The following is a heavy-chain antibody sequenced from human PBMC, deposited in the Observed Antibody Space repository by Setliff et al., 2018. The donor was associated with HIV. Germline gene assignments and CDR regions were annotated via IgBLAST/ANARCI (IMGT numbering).Heavy chain of an antibody. J-gene: IGHJ4*02. D-gene: IGHD1-26*01. Sequence: ASVKVSCKASGYTFSTYSISWLRQAPGQGLEWLGWISPYNRNTEHAEKFRGRVTLTKDISPSTAYMELRSLRLDDTAVYYWARGGEGMALYPDYWGQGTLVTVSS. CDR3: ARGGEGMALYPDY. CDR1: GYTFSTYS. CDR2: ISPYNRNT. V-gene: IGHV1-18*01.